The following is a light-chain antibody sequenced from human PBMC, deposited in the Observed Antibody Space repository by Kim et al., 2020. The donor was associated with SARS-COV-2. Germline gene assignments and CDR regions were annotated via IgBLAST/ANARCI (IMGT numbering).Light chain of an antibody. CDR1: QDIGSR. CDR2: SAS. Sequence: ASAGDRVPVTCRASQDIGSRLAWYQQKPGKAPKLLIYSASSLESGVPSRFSGRGSGTDFTLTISSLQPEDFATYYCQQGDSFPLTFGGGTKVDIK. V-gene: IGKV1D-12*01. CDR3: QQGDSFPLT. J-gene: IGKJ4*01.